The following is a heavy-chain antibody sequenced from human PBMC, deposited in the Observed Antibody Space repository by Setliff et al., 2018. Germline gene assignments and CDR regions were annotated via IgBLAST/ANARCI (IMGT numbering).Heavy chain of an antibody. CDR1: GYTFTDFY. CDR2: IDPEDDET. D-gene: IGHD3-22*01. J-gene: IGHJ3*02. CDR3: AREYYYDSHAFDI. Sequence: KVSGYTFTDFYIHWVQQAPGKGLEWMGLIDPEDDETMYAQKFQGWVTMTRDTSISTAYMELSRLRSDDTAVYYCAREYYYDSHAFDIWGQGTMVTVSS. V-gene: IGHV1-69-2*01.